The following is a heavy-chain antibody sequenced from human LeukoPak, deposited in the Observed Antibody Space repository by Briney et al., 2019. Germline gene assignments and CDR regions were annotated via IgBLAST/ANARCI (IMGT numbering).Heavy chain of an antibody. CDR2: ISGSGGST. CDR1: GGTFSSYA. CDR3: ARHGDFWSGYYTI. D-gene: IGHD3-3*01. Sequence: ASVKVSCKASGGTFSSYAMSWVRQAPGKGLEWVSAISGSGGSTYYADSVKGRFTISRDNSKNTLYLQMNSLRAEDTAVYYCARHGDFWSGYYTIWGQGTMVTVSS. J-gene: IGHJ3*02. V-gene: IGHV3-23*01.